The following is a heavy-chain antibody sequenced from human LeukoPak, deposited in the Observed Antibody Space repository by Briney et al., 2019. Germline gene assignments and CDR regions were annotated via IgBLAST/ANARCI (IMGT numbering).Heavy chain of an antibody. CDR1: GYTFTSYG. V-gene: IGHV1-18*01. CDR3: ARDEKYYYDSSGSGDAFDI. J-gene: IGHJ3*02. Sequence: ASVKVSCKASGYTFTSYGISWVRQAPGQGLEWMGWINAYNGNTNYAQKLQGRVTMTTDTSTSTAYMELRSLRSDDTAVYYCARDEKYYYDSSGSGDAFDIWGQGTMVTVST. CDR2: INAYNGNT. D-gene: IGHD3-22*01.